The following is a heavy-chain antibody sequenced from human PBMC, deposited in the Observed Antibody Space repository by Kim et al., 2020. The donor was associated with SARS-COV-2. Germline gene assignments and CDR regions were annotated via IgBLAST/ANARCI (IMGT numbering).Heavy chain of an antibody. V-gene: IGHV3-21*01. CDR2: I. J-gene: IGHJ6*03. Sequence: IYYAESVKGRFTISRYNAKNSLYLQMNSLRAEDTAVYYCALLDYYYYMDVWGKGTTVTVSS. CDR3: ALLDYYYYMDV. D-gene: IGHD2-8*02.